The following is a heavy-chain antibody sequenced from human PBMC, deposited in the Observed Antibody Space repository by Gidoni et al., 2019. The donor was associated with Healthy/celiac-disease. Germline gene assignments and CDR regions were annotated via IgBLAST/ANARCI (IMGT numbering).Heavy chain of an antibody. CDR3: AKAPARKRWLQPRDY. D-gene: IGHD5-12*01. CDR2: ISGSGSST. Sequence: EVQLLESGGGLVQPGGSLRLSCAVSGFTFSSYAMSWDRQAPGKGLEWVSAISGSGSSTYYAHSVNGRFTISRDNSKNTLYLQMNSLRAEDTAVYYCAKAPARKRWLQPRDYCGQGTLVTVSS. V-gene: IGHV3-23*01. CDR1: GFTFSSYA. J-gene: IGHJ4*02.